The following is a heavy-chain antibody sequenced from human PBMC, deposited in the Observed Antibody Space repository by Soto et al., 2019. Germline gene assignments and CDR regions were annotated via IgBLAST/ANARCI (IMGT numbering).Heavy chain of an antibody. CDR2: INHSGST. V-gene: IGHV4-34*01. D-gene: IGHD6-19*01. J-gene: IGHJ5*02. CDR3: ARDQWLDEKNNWFDP. Sequence: PSETLSLTCAVYGGSFSGYYWSWIRQPPGKGLEWIGEINHSGSTNYNPSLKSRVTISVDTSKNQFSLKLSSVTAADTAVYYCARDQWLDEKNNWFDPWGQGTLVTVSS. CDR1: GGSFSGYY.